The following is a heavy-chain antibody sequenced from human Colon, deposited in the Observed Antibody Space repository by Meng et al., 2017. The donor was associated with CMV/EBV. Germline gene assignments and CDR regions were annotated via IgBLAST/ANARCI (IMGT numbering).Heavy chain of an antibody. J-gene: IGHJ5*02. CDR1: GYTFNAYY. D-gene: IGHD1-1*01. CDR3: VRDKSGTSSRNWFDP. Sequence: SGYTFNAYYIHWVRQAPGQGLEWVGWINPNNGDTNYVAKLQDRVTMTRDTSTSTVYMDLRRLRSDDTAIYYCVRDKSGTSSRNWFDPWGQGTLVTVSS. CDR2: INPNNGDT. V-gene: IGHV1-2*02.